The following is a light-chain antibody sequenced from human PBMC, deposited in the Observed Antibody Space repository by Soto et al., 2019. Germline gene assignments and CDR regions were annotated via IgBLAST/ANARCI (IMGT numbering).Light chain of an antibody. V-gene: IGKV3-15*01. J-gene: IGKJ1*01. CDR3: QQYNAWPWT. Sequence: EILMTQSPATVSVSKGERATLSCRASQSVSSNLAWYQQKPGQAPRLLIYAASTRATGIPVRFSGSGSGTEFTLTIISLHSEDFAVYSCQQYNAWPWTFGQGTKVDIK. CDR2: AAS. CDR1: QSVSSN.